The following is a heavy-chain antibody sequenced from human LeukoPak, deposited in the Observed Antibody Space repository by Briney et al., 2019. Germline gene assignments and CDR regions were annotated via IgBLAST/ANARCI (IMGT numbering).Heavy chain of an antibody. CDR2: ISGSGGNT. CDR1: GFTFSSYS. CDR3: AKGSHGYSSSSADY. D-gene: IGHD6-6*01. J-gene: IGHJ4*02. Sequence: GGSLRLSCAASGFTFSSYSMNWVRQAPGKGLEWVSVISGSGGNTYYADSVKGRFTISRDNSKNTLYLQMNSLRVDDTAVYSCAKGSHGYSSSSADYWGQGTLVTVSS. V-gene: IGHV3-23*01.